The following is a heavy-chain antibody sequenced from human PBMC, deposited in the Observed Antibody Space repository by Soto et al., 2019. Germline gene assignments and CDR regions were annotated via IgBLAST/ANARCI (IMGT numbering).Heavy chain of an antibody. CDR2: IYYSGST. CDR3: ARRPYGDYVSDVWFDP. V-gene: IGHV4-31*03. D-gene: IGHD4-17*01. CDR1: GDSISSGTYY. Sequence: SETLSLTCTVSGDSISSGTYYWSWIRQYPGKGLEWIGYIYYSGSTYYNPSLKSRVTISVDTSKNQFSLRLSSVTAADPAVYYCARRPYGDYVSDVWFDPWGQGTLVTVSS. J-gene: IGHJ5*02.